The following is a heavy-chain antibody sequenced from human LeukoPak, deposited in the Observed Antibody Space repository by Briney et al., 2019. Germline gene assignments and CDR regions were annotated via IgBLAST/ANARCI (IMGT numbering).Heavy chain of an antibody. Sequence: SETLSLTCTVSGGSISPYFWSWLRQPPGKGLEWIGYISYTGNTNYNPSLKSRVTISVDTSKNQSSLQLTSVTAADTAVYYCARDDYRGVTNFDPWGQGTLVTVSS. CDR3: ARDDYRGVTNFDP. D-gene: IGHD3-10*01. J-gene: IGHJ5*02. CDR2: ISYTGNT. CDR1: GGSISPYF. V-gene: IGHV4-59*01.